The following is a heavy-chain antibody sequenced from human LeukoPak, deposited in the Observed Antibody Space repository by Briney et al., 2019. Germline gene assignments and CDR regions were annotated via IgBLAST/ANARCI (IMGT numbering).Heavy chain of an antibody. J-gene: IGHJ5*02. D-gene: IGHD5-18*01. CDR3: ARVADTAIPGWFDP. Sequence: SETLSLTCTVSGGSISSYYWSWIRQPPGKGLEWIGYIYYSGSTNYNPSLKSRVTISIDTSKNQFSLKLSSVTAADTAVYYCARVADTAIPGWFDPWGQGTLVTVSS. V-gene: IGHV4-59*01. CDR1: GGSISSYY. CDR2: IYYSGST.